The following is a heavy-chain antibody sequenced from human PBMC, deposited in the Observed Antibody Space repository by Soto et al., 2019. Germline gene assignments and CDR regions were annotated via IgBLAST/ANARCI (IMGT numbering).Heavy chain of an antibody. CDR2: VSNSANS. Sequence: KTSETLSLTCSVSGDSVSSGNYYWSWMRQSPGKGLEWIGYVSNSANSNYNPSLGSRVTISVDTSKNQFSLKLSSVTAADTAVYHCARTDSRGSWAAWFWGQGILVTVSS. J-gene: IGHJ4*02. V-gene: IGHV4-61*01. CDR3: ARTDSRGSWAAWF. D-gene: IGHD3-22*01. CDR1: GDSVSSGNYY.